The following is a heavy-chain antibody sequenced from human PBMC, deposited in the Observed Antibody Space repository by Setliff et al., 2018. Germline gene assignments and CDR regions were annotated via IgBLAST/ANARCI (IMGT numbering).Heavy chain of an antibody. V-gene: IGHV4-59*01. CDR2: IYFTGST. D-gene: IGHD2-15*01. CDR1: GDSISGDY. J-gene: IGHJ3*02. CDR3: ATSHFVGTYGGGGGGFTI. Sequence: SETLSLTCAVSGDSISGDYWNWIRQSPGKGLEWIGNIYFTGSTNYNPSLESRVTMSIDTSKNRFSLKLTSVTAADTAIFYCATSHFVGTYGGGGGGFTIWGQGTMVTVSS.